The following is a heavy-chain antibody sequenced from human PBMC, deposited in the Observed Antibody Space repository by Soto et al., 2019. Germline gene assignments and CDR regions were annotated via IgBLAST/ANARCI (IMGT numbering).Heavy chain of an antibody. CDR3: ARDRGYCGGGGCSLAGY. CDR2: INSDGSTT. CDR1: GFTFSTYW. J-gene: IGHJ4*02. V-gene: IGHV3-74*01. Sequence: EVQLVESGGGLVQPGGSLTLSCAASGFTFSTYWMHWVRQAPGKGLVWVSRINSDGSTTDYADSVRGRFTISRDNAKKPLNRQRNSLGAEDRAGYYWARDRGYCGGGGCSLAGYWGQGPRVTVPS. D-gene: IGHD2-15*01.